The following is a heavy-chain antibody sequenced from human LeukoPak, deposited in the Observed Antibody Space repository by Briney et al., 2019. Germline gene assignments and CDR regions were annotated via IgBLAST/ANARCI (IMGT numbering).Heavy chain of an antibody. V-gene: IGHV3-74*01. CDR1: GFTFSSYW. J-gene: IGHJ4*02. D-gene: IGHD4-17*01. CDR2: ITSDGSST. Sequence: GGSLRLSCAASGFTFSSYWMHWVRQVPGKGLDWVTRITSDGSSTSSADSVKGRFTISRDNAKNTLYLQMNSLRAEDTAAYYCARAGYGDPHFDFWGQGTLVTVSS. CDR3: ARAGYGDPHFDF.